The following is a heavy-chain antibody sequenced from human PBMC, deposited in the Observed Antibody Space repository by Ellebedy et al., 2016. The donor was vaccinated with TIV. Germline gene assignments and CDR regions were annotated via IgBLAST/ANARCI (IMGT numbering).Heavy chain of an antibody. CDR2: ISGSGSDT. J-gene: IGHJ4*02. D-gene: IGHD3-10*01. Sequence: GESLKISCAASGFTFSNYAMNWVRQAPGKGLEWVSGISGSGSDTYYAESVKGRFTISRDNSKSTLYVQMNSLRAEDTAIYYCAKDSGKYGWNSEYWGQGTQVTVSS. CDR3: AKDSGKYGWNSEY. V-gene: IGHV3-23*01. CDR1: GFTFSNYA.